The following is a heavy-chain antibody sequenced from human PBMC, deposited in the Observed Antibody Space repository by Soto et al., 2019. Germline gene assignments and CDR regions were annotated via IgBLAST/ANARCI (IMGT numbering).Heavy chain of an antibody. J-gene: IGHJ5*02. CDR3: ARIVVVAATRANWFDP. D-gene: IGHD2-15*01. Sequence: SVKVSCKASGGTFSSYAISWVRQAPGQGLEWMGGIIPIFGTANYAQKFQGRVTITADESTSTAYMELSSLRSEDTAVYYCARIVVVAATRANWFDPWGQGTLVTVSS. V-gene: IGHV1-69*13. CDR1: GGTFSSYA. CDR2: IIPIFGTA.